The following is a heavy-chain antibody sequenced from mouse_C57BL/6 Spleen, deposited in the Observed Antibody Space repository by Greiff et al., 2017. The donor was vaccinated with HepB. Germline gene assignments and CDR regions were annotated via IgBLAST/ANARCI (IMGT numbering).Heavy chain of an antibody. D-gene: IGHD5-1-1*01. CDR3: ARGDTVFAY. V-gene: IGHV5-4*03. CDR2: ISDGGSYT. Sequence: EVKLVESGGGLVKPGGSLKLSCAASGFTFSSYAMSWVRQTPEKRLEWVATISDGGSYTYYPDNVKGRFTISRDNAKNNLYLQMSHLKSEDTAMYYCARGDTVFAYWGQGTLVTVSA. CDR1: GFTFSSYA. J-gene: IGHJ3*01.